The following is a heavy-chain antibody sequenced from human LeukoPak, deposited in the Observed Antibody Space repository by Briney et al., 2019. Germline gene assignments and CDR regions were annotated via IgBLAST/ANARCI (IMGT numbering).Heavy chain of an antibody. D-gene: IGHD3-10*01. Sequence: SQTLSLTCTVSGGSISSGGYYWSWIRQHPGKGLEWIGYIYYSGSTYYNPSLKSRVTISVDTSKNQFSLKLSSVTAEDTAVYYCARDKKSGESSEIDYWGQGTLVTVSS. J-gene: IGHJ4*02. CDR2: IYYSGST. CDR3: ARDKKSGESSEIDY. CDR1: GGSISSGGYY. V-gene: IGHV4-31*03.